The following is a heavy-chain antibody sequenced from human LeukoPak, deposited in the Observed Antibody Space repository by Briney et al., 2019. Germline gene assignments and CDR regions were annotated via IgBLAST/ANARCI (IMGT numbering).Heavy chain of an antibody. CDR2: IVVGSGNT. V-gene: IGHV1-58*02. CDR1: GYTFTSYD. D-gene: IGHD2-21*02. J-gene: IGHJ4*02. Sequence: SVKVSCKASGYTFTSYDINWVRQATGQRLEWIGWIVVGSGNTNYAQKFQERVTITRDMSTSTAYMELSSLRSEDTAVYYCAAQSPGVTASFDYWGQGTLVTVSS. CDR3: AAQSPGVTASFDY.